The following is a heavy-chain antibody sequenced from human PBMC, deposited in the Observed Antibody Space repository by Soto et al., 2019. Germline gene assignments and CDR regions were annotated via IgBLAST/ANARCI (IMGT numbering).Heavy chain of an antibody. CDR3: SRAPFDFLSGYPFDS. V-gene: IGHV4-61*01. Sequence: QVQLQESGPGLVKPSETLSLTCTVSGGSVSSGSYYWSWIRQPPGKGLEWIGYIYYSGSTNYNPSLKSRVTISVDTSKNQCSLKLSSVTAADKAVYDCSRAPFDFLSGYPFDSWGQGTLVTVSS. CDR2: IYYSGST. D-gene: IGHD3-3*01. J-gene: IGHJ4*02. CDR1: GGSVSSGSYY.